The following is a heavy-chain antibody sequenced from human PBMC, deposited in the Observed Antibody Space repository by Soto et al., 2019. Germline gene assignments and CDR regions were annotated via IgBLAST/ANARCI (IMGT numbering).Heavy chain of an antibody. D-gene: IGHD2-2*01. J-gene: IGHJ4*02. V-gene: IGHV5-51*01. Sequence: GESLKISCKGSGYTFTTYWIGWVRQMPGKGLEWMGAIYPGDSDTIYSPSFQGQVTLSADKSISTAYLQWRSLQASDTAMYYCVRRPGCSTTTCYRELDYWGQGTPVTVSS. CDR2: IYPGDSDT. CDR3: VRRPGCSTTTCYRELDY. CDR1: GYTFTTYW.